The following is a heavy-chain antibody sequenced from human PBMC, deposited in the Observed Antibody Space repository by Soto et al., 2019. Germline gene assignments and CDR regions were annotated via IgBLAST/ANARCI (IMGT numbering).Heavy chain of an antibody. J-gene: IGHJ6*02. CDR1: GFTFTSSA. CDR2: IVVGSGNT. D-gene: IGHD3-3*01. V-gene: IGHV1-58*01. CDR3: AAAYDFWSGYSSYYGMDV. Sequence: PSVKVSCKASGFTFTSSAVQWVRQARGQRLEWIGWIVVGSGNTNYAQKFQERVTITRDMSTSTAYMELSSLRSEDTAVYYCAAAYDFWSGYSSYYGMDVWGQGTTVTVSS.